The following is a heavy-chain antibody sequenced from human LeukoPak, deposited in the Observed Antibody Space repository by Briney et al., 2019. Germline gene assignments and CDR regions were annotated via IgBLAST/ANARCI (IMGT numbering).Heavy chain of an antibody. CDR3: ARDARYSNYYYYYGMDV. V-gene: IGHV4-59*01. CDR2: IYYSGST. CDR1: GGSISSYY. D-gene: IGHD4-11*01. Sequence: SETLSLTCTVSGGSISSYYWSWIRQPPGKGLEWIGYIYYSGSTNYNPSLKSRVTISVDTSKNQFSLKLSSVTAADTAVNYCARDARYSNYYYYYGMDVWGQGTTVTVSS. J-gene: IGHJ6*02.